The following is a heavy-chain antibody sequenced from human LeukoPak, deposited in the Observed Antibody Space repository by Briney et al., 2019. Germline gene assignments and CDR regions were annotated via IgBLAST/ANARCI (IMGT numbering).Heavy chain of an antibody. V-gene: IGHV3-30*01. J-gene: IGHJ6*03. D-gene: IGHD3-10*01. CDR3: ARGGIPTGPYYYFYYMDV. CDR2: ISYDGNNK. Sequence: PGRSLRLSCTGSGFTFGDNAMSWVRQAPGKGLEWVALISYDGNNKFYADSVKGRSTISRDNSRNTLYLQMNSLRGEDAAVYSCARGGIPTGPYYYFYYMDVWGKGTAVTVSS. CDR1: GFTFGDNA.